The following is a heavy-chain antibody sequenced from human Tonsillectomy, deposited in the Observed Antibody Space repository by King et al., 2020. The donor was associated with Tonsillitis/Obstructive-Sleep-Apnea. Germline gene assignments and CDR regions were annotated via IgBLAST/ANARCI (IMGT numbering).Heavy chain of an antibody. CDR1: GGSFSGYY. V-gene: IGHV4-34*01. J-gene: IGHJ6*03. Sequence: VQLQQWGAGLLKPSETLSLTCAVYGGSFSGYYWSWIRQPPGKGLEWIGEINHSGSTNHNPSLKSRVTISVDTSKNQFSLKLSSVTAADTAVYYCVSVTVTTYYYYMDVWGKGTTVTVSS. CDR3: VSVTVTTYYYYMDV. CDR2: INHSGST. D-gene: IGHD4-11*01.